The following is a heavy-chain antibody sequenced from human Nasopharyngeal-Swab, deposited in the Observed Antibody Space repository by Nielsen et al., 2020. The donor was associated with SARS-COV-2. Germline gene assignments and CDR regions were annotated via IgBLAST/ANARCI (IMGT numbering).Heavy chain of an antibody. CDR1: GFTFSSYA. CDR2: IRSKANSYAT. D-gene: IGHD1-26*01. J-gene: IGHJ6*02. CDR3: TRGGIVGPPELGMDV. V-gene: IGHV3-73*01. Sequence: GGSLRLSCAASGFTFSSYAMSWVRQASGKGLEWVGRIRSKANSYATAYAASVKGRFTISRDDSKNTAYLQMNSLKTEDTAVYYCTRGGIVGPPELGMDVWGQGTTVTVSS.